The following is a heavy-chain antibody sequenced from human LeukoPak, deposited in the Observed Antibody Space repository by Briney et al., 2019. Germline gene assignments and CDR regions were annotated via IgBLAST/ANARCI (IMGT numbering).Heavy chain of an antibody. CDR2: INRYGRRT. J-gene: IGHJ4*02. D-gene: IGHD1-26*01. CDR1: GFTFSSYW. V-gene: IGHV3-74*01. Sequence: GGSLRLSCAASGFTFSSYWMHWLRQAPGKGLVWVSRINRYGRRTTYADFVKGRFTISRDNAKHTLYLQMNSLRAQDTAMYYCARVSDREAGNFAYWGQGTLVTVSS. CDR3: ARVSDREAGNFAY.